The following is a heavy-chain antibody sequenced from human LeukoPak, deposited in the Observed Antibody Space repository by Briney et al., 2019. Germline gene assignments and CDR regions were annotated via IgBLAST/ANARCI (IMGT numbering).Heavy chain of an antibody. Sequence: PGGSLRLSCAASGFTFSSYGMSWVRQAPGKGLEWVSAISGSGGSTYYADSVKGRFTISRDNSKNTLYLQMNSLRAEDTAVYYCAKDPQLSSGYYSRAEYFQHWGQGTLVTVSS. J-gene: IGHJ1*01. CDR3: AKDPQLSSGYYSRAEYFQH. CDR1: GFTFSSYG. V-gene: IGHV3-23*01. D-gene: IGHD3-22*01. CDR2: ISGSGGST.